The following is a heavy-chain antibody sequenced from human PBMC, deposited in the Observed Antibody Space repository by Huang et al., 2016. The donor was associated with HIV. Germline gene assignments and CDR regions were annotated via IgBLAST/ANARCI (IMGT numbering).Heavy chain of an antibody. Sequence: QVQLVQSGAEVKKPGSSVKVSCKASGNTLSNYVINWVRQAPGPALEWMGSFSPSVGAPLYSQKFQGRVIISADESTNTAYMDLTSLTFEDTAVYFCARVREMATSYDAFDVWGQGTMVTVSS. CDR2: FSPSVGAP. CDR3: ARVREMATSYDAFDV. V-gene: IGHV1-69*18. J-gene: IGHJ3*01. D-gene: IGHD5-12*01. CDR1: GNTLSNYV.